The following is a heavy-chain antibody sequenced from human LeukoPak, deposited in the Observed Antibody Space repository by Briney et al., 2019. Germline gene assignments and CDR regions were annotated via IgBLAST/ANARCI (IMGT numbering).Heavy chain of an antibody. CDR2: IITILGTA. D-gene: IGHD3-10*01. CDR3: ARDLVGSAISYSSGAWDY. CDR1: GGTFSTSA. V-gene: IGHV1-69*01. Sequence: SVKVSCKASGGTFSTSATSWVRQATGQGLERMRGIITILGTADYAQKFQGRVTITADESTSTAYMALSSLRAEDTAVYYCARDLVGSAISYSSGAWDYWGQGTLVTVSS. J-gene: IGHJ4*02.